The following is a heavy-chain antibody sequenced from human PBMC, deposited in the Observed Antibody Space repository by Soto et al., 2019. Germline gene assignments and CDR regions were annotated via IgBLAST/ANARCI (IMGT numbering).Heavy chain of an antibody. CDR3: AIPREVDTAMVGLDY. D-gene: IGHD5-18*01. CDR2: ISAYNGNT. V-gene: IGHV1-18*01. Sequence: ASVKVSCKASGYTFTSYGISWVRQAPGQGLEWMGWISAYNGNTNYAQKLQGRVTMTTDTSTSTAYMELRSLRSDDTAVYYCAIPREVDTAMVGLDYRGQGTPVTVSS. J-gene: IGHJ4*02. CDR1: GYTFTSYG.